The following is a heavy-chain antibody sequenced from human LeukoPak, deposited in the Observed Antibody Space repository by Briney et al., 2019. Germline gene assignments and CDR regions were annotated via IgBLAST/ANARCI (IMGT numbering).Heavy chain of an antibody. V-gene: IGHV3-23*01. CDR2: ISGSGGGT. CDR3: ARDTGGYTYSYFDY. D-gene: IGHD5-18*01. CDR1: GFTFSSYA. Sequence: GGSLRLSCAASGFTFSSYAMSCVRQAPGKGLEWVSAISGSGGGTYYADSVKGRFTISRDNSKNTLYLQMNSLRAEDTAVYYCARDTGGYTYSYFDYWGQGTLVTVSS. J-gene: IGHJ4*02.